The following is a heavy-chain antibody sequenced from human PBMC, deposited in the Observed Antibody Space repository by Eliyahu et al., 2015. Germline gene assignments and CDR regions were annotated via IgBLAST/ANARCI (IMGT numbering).Heavy chain of an antibody. CDR1: GFTFSXXG. D-gene: IGHD3-22*01. CDR3: AKPEGIYYDSSGYAFDI. CDR2: TLYDGSNE. Sequence: QVQLVESGGGVVQPGRSLRLSCAXSGFTFSXXGMHWVRQAPGKGLEXXAVTLYDGSNEYYADSVKGRFTISRDNXKNTLYLQMNSLRAEDTAVYYCAKPEGIYYDSSGYAFDIWGQGTMVTVSS. V-gene: IGHV3-30*18. J-gene: IGHJ3*02.